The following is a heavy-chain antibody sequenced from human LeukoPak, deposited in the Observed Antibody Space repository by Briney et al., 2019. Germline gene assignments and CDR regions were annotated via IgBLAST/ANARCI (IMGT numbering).Heavy chain of an antibody. J-gene: IGHJ4*02. CDR3: ARGGDYYDSGSDYFDY. CDR1: GSTFSDYG. Sequence: GGSLRLSCAASGSTFSDYGMHWVRQAPGKGLEWVAVIWYDGSNKYHADSVKGRFTISRDNSRNTLYLQMNSLRAEDTAVYYCARGGDYYDSGSDYFDYWGQGTLVTVSS. D-gene: IGHD3-10*01. CDR2: IWYDGSNK. V-gene: IGHV3-33*01.